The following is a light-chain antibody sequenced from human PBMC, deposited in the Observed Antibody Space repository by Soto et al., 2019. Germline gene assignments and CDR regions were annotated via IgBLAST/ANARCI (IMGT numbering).Light chain of an antibody. J-gene: IGKJ5*01. CDR1: QGISSY. CDR2: GAS. CDR3: QQLMSYPIT. V-gene: IGKV1-9*01. Sequence: DMQLTQSPSFLSASVGDRVTITCRASQGISSYLAWYQQKPRKAPEVLIFGASTLQSGVPSRFSGSGSGTEFTLTISSLQPEDFATYYCQQLMSYPITFGQGTRLEI.